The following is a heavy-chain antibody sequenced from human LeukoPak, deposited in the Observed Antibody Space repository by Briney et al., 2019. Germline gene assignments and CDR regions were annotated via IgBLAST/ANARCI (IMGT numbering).Heavy chain of an antibody. D-gene: IGHD3-10*02. CDR1: GFTFNSYS. J-gene: IGHJ4*02. Sequence: SGRSLRLFCAASGFTFNSYSMHSARQAPGKWLEWVTAISDDETYKFYADSVKGRFTISRDNSKNTLYLQMNSLRVEDTAIYYCTRGMLRQPPDYWGQGMLVTVSS. CDR2: ISDDETYK. V-gene: IGHV3-30-3*01. CDR3: TRGMLRQPPDY.